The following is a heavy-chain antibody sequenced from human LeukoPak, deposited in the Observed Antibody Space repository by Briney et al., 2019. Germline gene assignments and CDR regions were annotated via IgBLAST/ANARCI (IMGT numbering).Heavy chain of an antibody. V-gene: IGHV4-34*01. D-gene: IGHD6-13*01. Sequence: PPETPSLTCAVYGGSFSGYYWSWIRQPPGKGLEWIGEINHSGSTNYNPSLKSRVTISVDTSKNQFSLKLSSVTAADTAVYYCARGLAAAGIYYYYYYMDVWGKGTTVTVSS. J-gene: IGHJ6*03. CDR1: GGSFSGYY. CDR3: ARGLAAAGIYYYYYYMDV. CDR2: INHSGST.